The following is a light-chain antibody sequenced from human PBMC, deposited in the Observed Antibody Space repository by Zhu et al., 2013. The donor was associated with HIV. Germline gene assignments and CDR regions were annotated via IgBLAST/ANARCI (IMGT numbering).Light chain of an antibody. J-gene: IGLJ3*02. CDR3: QVWDIVGDHPV. CDR1: NIGSNS. CDR2: DDT. V-gene: IGLV3-21*04. Sequence: SYVLTQPPSVSVAPGKTTRITCGGNNIGSNSVHWYQQKPGQAPVLVIYDDTDRPSGIPERFSGSNSGNTATLTISRVEAGDEADYYCQVWDIVGDHPVFGGGTKLTVL.